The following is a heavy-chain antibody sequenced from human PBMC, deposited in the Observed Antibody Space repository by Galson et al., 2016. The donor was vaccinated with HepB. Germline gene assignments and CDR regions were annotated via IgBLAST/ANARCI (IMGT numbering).Heavy chain of an antibody. CDR1: GFYFSDYP. CDR3: TTLHPRNSTVDKDGLDV. Sequence: SLRLSCAASGFYFSDYPMHWVRQAPGKGLEWVAVVSPDGSEKYYAESVKARLTISRDNSKSTLYLRISSLGAEDMAVYYCTTLHPRNSTVDKDGLDVWGQGTTVIVSS. J-gene: IGHJ6*02. V-gene: IGHV3-30*04. CDR2: VSPDGSEK. D-gene: IGHD2/OR15-2a*01.